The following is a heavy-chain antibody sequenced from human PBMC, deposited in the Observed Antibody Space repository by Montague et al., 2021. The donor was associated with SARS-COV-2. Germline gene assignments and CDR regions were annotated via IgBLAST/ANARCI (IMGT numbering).Heavy chain of an antibody. CDR3: ARATSVRGAVSWFDP. Sequence: SETLSLTCTVSGDSISSHFWAYIRQPPGKGLEWIGYINYRGATNYNSSLGSRVMMSVDTSKNQFSLQLTSVTAADTAVYYCARATSVRGAVSWFDPWGQGTLVTVS. V-gene: IGHV4-59*11. CDR1: GDSISSHF. J-gene: IGHJ5*02. D-gene: IGHD3-10*01. CDR2: INYRGAT.